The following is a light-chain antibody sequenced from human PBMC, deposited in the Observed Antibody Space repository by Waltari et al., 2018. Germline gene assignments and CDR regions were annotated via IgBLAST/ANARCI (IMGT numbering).Light chain of an antibody. J-gene: IGKJ4*02. CDR1: QGISYF. CDR3: QHLNSSPPL. V-gene: IGKV1-9*01. CDR2: AAS. Sequence: IQLTPSPSSLSASVGDIVIITCRASQGISYFLAWYQHKPGKAPKVLIYAASTLQSGVPSRFSGSGSGTDFTLAISSLQPEDFATYYCQHLNSSPPLFGGGTKVEIK.